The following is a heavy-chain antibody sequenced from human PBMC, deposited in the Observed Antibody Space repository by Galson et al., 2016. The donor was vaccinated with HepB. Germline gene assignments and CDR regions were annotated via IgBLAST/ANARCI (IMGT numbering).Heavy chain of an antibody. V-gene: IGHV3-23*01. CDR3: AAWLQLHFDY. CDR1: RFTFSTYP. D-gene: IGHD5-24*01. Sequence: SLRLSCAASRFTFSTYPMSWVRQAPGKGLEWVSTISGDDRNTHYADSVKGRFTISRDNSENTLYLQMISLRAEDTAVYYCAAWLQLHFDYWGQGTLVTVSS. J-gene: IGHJ4*02. CDR2: ISGDDRNT.